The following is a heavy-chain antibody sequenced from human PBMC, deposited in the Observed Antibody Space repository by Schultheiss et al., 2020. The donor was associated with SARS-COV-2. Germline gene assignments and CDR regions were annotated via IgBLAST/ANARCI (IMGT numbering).Heavy chain of an antibody. Sequence: SETLSLTCTVSGGSISSGGYSWSWIRQPPGKGLEWIGYISQSGYTYYNPSLKSRVTISVDTSKNQFSLKLSSVTAADTAVYYCARQHPYYFDYWGQGTLVTVSS. V-gene: IGHV4-30-2*01. CDR1: GGSISSGGYS. CDR3: ARQHPYYFDY. D-gene: IGHD6-13*01. J-gene: IGHJ4*02. CDR2: ISQSGYT.